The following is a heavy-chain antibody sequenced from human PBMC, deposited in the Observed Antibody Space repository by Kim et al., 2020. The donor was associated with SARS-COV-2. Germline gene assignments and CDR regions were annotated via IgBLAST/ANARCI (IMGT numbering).Heavy chain of an antibody. D-gene: IGHD5-12*01. V-gene: IGHV3-9*01. Sequence: SLRLSCAASGFTFDDYAMHWVRQAPGKGLEWVSGISWNSGSIGYADSVKGRFTISRDNAKNSLYLQMNSLRAEDTALYYCAKDIGIEMATITGAFDYW. CDR2: ISWNSGSI. J-gene: IGHJ4*01. CDR3: AKDIGIEMATITGAFDY. CDR1: GFTFDDYA.